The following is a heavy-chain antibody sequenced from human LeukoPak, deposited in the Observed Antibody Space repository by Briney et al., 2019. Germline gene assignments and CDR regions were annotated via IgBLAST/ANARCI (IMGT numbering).Heavy chain of an antibody. V-gene: IGHV3-30*01. D-gene: IGHD2-21*02. CDR2: ISYDGSNK. CDR1: GFTFSSYA. CDR3: ARVGDYYYYYYMDV. Sequence: TGGSLRLSCAASGFTFSSYAMHWVRQAPGKGLEGVAVISYDGSNKYYADSVKGRFTISRDNSKNTLYLQMNSLRAEDTAVYYCARVGDYYYYYYMDVWGKGTTVTVSS. J-gene: IGHJ6*03.